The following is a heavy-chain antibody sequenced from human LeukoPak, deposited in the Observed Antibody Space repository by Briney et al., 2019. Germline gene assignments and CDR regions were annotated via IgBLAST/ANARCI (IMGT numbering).Heavy chain of an antibody. V-gene: IGHV4-31*03. CDR1: GVSVSDGRYY. CDR3: ATPYCSGISCLDVFNM. J-gene: IGHJ3*02. Sequence: SQTLSLTCNVSGVSVSDGRYYWTWIRQHPGKGLEGIGYKYYSGSAKYNPSLKSRLTISIDTSKNQFSLQLSSVNAADTATYSCATPYCSGISCLDVFNMWGQGTRVTVSS. CDR2: KYYSGSA. D-gene: IGHD2-2*01.